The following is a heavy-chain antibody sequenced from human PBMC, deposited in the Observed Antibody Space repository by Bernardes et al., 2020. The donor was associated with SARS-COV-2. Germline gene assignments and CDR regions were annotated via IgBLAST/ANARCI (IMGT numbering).Heavy chain of an antibody. D-gene: IGHD6-13*01. CDR1: GFTFSSYG. CDR3: ARDEGVAAAGSDFDVP. J-gene: IGHJ5*02. Sequence: GGSLRLSCAASGFTFSSYGMHWVRQAPGKGLEWVAVIWYDGSNKYYADSVKGRFTISRDNSKNTLYLQMNSLRAEDTAVYYCARDEGVAAAGSDFDVPWGQGTLVTVSS. CDR2: IWYDGSNK. V-gene: IGHV3-33*01.